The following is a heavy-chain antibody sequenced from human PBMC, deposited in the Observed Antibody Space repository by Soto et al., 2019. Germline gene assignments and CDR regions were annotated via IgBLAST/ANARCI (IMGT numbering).Heavy chain of an antibody. J-gene: IGHJ5*02. CDR3: ARDYFDSSDYTTNWFDP. CDR2: IYHTGNA. Sequence: QLQLKESGPGLVKSSETLSLTCSVSGDSISNSRFYWAWIRQPPGEGLEWIGSIYHTGNAYYNPSLKSRVIIFVDTSKNQFSRKLTSVTAADTALYYCARDYFDSSDYTTNWFDPWGQGALVTVSS. CDR1: GDSISNSRFY. V-gene: IGHV4-39*01. D-gene: IGHD3-22*01.